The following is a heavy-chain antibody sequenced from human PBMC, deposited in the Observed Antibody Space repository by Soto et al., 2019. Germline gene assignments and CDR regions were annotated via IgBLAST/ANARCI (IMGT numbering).Heavy chain of an antibody. CDR2: IYYSGST. CDR1: GGAIRDGGYY. CDR3: TRGGGASWGGLAGALEY. J-gene: IGHJ4*02. V-gene: IGHV4-31*03. Sequence: QVQLEESGPGLVKTSQTLSLTCTVSGGAIRDGGYYWSWIRHHPVKGLGWIGNIYYSGSTDYNQALKSRGRISTATADYQFHLALKLVTAGDAAVYFCTRGGGASWGGLAGALEYWGKGIVVTVSS. D-gene: IGHD3-16*01.